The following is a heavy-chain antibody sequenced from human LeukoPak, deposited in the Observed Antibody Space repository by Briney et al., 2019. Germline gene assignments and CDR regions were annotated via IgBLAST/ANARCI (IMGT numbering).Heavy chain of an antibody. J-gene: IGHJ4*02. D-gene: IGHD6-13*01. V-gene: IGHV4-34*01. Sequence: SETLSLTCAVYGGSFSGYYWSWIRQPPGKGLEWIGEINHSGSTNYNPSLKSRVTISVDTSKNQFSLKLSSVTAADTAVYYCARGRRGGWQQLSRYSFDYWGQGTLVTVSS. CDR2: INHSGST. CDR1: GGSFSGYY. CDR3: ARGRRGGWQQLSRYSFDY.